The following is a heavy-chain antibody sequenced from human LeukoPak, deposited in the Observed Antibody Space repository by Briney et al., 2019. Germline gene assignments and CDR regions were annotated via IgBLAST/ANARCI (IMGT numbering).Heavy chain of an antibody. D-gene: IGHD6-19*01. V-gene: IGHV4-4*07. CDR3: ARSSDSSGYYGGGIIDY. CDR2: IYTNENT. Sequence: SETLSLTCTVSGGSISIYYWNWIRQPAGKRLEWIGRIYTNENTFFNPSLKSRVTMSVDTSKNQFSLQLTSVTAADAAVYYCARSSDSSGYYGGGIIDYWGQGTLVTVSS. CDR1: GGSISIYY. J-gene: IGHJ4*02.